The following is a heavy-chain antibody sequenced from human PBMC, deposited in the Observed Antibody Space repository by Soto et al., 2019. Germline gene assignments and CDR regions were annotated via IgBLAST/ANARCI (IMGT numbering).Heavy chain of an antibody. V-gene: IGHV4-59*01. CDR1: GGSISSYY. J-gene: IGHJ4*02. CDR2: IYYSGST. D-gene: IGHD6-19*01. CDR3: ARDMGAVSGWSPFDY. Sequence: PSETLSLTCTVSGGSISSYYWSWIRQPPGKGLEWIGYIYYSGSTNYNPSLKSRVTISVDTSKNQFSLKLSSVTAADTAVYYCARDMGAVSGWSPFDYWGQGTLVTVSS.